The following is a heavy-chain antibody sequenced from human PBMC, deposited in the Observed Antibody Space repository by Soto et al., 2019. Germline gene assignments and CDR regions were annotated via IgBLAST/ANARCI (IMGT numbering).Heavy chain of an antibody. CDR3: SRSADSRYSYEASIDV. CDR2: IYPGDSAA. J-gene: IGHJ6*02. Sequence: ESLKICCKCSGYVFNSYLIAFVRHNSGKGPECVGIIYPGDSAARYSPSFQGHVTISADKPISTAYLQWTSLKASDTDMYSCSRSADSRYSYEASIDVWGQGTTVTVSS. D-gene: IGHD5-18*01. V-gene: IGHV5-51*04. CDR1: GYVFNSYL.